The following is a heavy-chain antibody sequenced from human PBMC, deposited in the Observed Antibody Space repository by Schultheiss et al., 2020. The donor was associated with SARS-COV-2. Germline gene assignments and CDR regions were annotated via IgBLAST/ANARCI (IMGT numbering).Heavy chain of an antibody. CDR2: IKSKTDGGTT. V-gene: IGHV3-15*01. Sequence: GESLKISCAASGFTFSDYYMSWIRQAPGKGLEWVGRIKSKTDGGTTDYAAPVNDRFTISRDNSKNTLYLQMNSLRAEDTAVYYCAKGDWYFDLWGRGTLVTVSS. J-gene: IGHJ2*01. CDR3: AKGDWYFDL. CDR1: GFTFSDYY.